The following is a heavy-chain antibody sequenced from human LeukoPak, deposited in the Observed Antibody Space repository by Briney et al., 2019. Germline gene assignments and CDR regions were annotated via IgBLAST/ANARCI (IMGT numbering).Heavy chain of an antibody. J-gene: IGHJ4*02. CDR2: IYSGGST. D-gene: IGHD3-3*01. Sequence: PGGSLRLSCAASGFTVSSNYMSWVRQAPGKGLEWVSVIYSGGSTYYADSVKGRFTISRHNSKNTLYLQMNSLRAEDTAVYYCAKENPYYDFWSGYYDYWGQGTLVTVSS. CDR1: GFTVSSNY. V-gene: IGHV3-53*04. CDR3: AKENPYYDFWSGYYDY.